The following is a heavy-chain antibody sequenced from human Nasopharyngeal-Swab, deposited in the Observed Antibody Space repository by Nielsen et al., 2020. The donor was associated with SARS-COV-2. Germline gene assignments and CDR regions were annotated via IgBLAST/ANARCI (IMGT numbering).Heavy chain of an antibody. CDR3: ARVRDAYYDFWSGYGMDV. Sequence: DAQGRGWEGVGWINTNTGNPTYAQGFTGRFVFSLDTSVSTAYLQISSLKAEDTAVYYCARVRDAYYDFWSGYGMDVWGQGTTVTVSS. D-gene: IGHD3-3*01. V-gene: IGHV7-4-1*02. CDR2: INTNTGNP. J-gene: IGHJ6*02.